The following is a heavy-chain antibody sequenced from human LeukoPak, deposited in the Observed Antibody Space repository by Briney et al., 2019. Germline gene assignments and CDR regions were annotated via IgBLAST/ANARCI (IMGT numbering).Heavy chain of an antibody. J-gene: IGHJ3*02. V-gene: IGHV4-59*12. CDR2: MHHSTST. Sequence: SETLSLTCTVSDDSIRNYYWTWVRQPPGQGLEWIGFMHHSTSTKQNPSLKSRVTISVDTSKNQFSLKLTSVTAADTAVYYCAREVFTGSGAAFDIWGQGTVVTVSS. CDR3: AREVFTGSGAAFDI. D-gene: IGHD3-10*01. CDR1: DDSIRNYY.